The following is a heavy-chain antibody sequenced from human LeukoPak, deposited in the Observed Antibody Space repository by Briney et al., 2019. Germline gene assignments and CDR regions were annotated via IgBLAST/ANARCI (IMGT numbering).Heavy chain of an antibody. CDR3: AKDGYCSGGNCYSNY. V-gene: IGHV3-9*01. D-gene: IGHD2-15*01. CDR2: ISWNSGSI. CDR1: GFTFDDYA. Sequence: GGSLRLSCAASGFTFDDYAMHWVRQAPGKGLEWVSGISWNSGSIGYADSVKGRFTISRDNAKNSLYLQMNSLRAEDTALYYCAKDGYCSGGNCYSNYWGQGTLVTVSS. J-gene: IGHJ4*02.